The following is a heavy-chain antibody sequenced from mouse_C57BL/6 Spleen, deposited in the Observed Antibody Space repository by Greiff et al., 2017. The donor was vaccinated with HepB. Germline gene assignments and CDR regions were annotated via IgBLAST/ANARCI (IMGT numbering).Heavy chain of an antibody. CDR1: GFTFSDYY. J-gene: IGHJ1*03. Sequence: EVKLVESEGGLVQPGSSMKLSCTASGFTFSDYYMAWVRQVPEKGLEWVANINYDGSSTYYLDSLKSRFIISRDNAKNMLYLQMSSLKSEDTATYYCARDSSYFDVWGTGTTVTVSS. CDR2: INYDGSST. CDR3: ARDSSYFDV. V-gene: IGHV5-16*01.